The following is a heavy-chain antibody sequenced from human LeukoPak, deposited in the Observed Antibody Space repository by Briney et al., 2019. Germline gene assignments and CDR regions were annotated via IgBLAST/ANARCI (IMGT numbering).Heavy chain of an antibody. CDR3: AKDRNTGYSSGLTDY. CDR2: ISGSGGNT. V-gene: IGHV3-23*01. D-gene: IGHD6-19*01. J-gene: IGHJ4*02. CDR1: GFTFSSYA. Sequence: GGSLRLSCAASGFTFSSYAMNWVRQAPGKGLEWVSAISGSGGNTYYADSVKGRFTISRDNSKNTLYLQMNSLRAEDTAVYYCAKDRNTGYSSGLTDYWGQGTLVTVSS.